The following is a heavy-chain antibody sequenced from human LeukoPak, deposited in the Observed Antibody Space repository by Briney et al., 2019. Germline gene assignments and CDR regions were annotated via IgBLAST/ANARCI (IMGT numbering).Heavy chain of an antibody. D-gene: IGHD5-18*01. J-gene: IGHJ5*02. V-gene: IGHV4-59*12. CDR2: IYYSGST. CDR3: AKGAGGFSYYNWFDP. Sequence: PSETLSLTCTVSGGSISSYYWSWIRQPPGKGLGWIGNIYYSGSTNYNPSLKSRVTISVDTSKNQFSLKLSSVTAADTAIYYCAKGAGGFSYYNWFDPWGQGTLVTVSS. CDR1: GGSISSYY.